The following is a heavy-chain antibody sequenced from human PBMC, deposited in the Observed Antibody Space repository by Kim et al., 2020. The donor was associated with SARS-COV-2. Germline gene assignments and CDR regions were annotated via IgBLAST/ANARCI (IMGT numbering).Heavy chain of an antibody. CDR1: GFTFSSYW. J-gene: IGHJ4*02. CDR3: ARTWEQ. D-gene: IGHD1-26*01. Sequence: GGSLRLSCAASGFTFSSYWMSWVRQAPGKGLEWVAYIRQDGVDKFYVDSVKGRFTISRDNAKKSLYLQMNSLSAEDTAVYYCARTWEQGGQGTLVTVSS. CDR2: IRQDGVDK. V-gene: IGHV3-7*01.